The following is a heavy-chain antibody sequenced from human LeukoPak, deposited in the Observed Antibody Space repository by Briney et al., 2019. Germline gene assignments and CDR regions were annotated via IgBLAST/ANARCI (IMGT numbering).Heavy chain of an antibody. J-gene: IGHJ4*02. D-gene: IGHD6-13*01. CDR1: GFTFNSYW. Sequence: QTGGSLRLSCAASGFTFNSYWMNWVRQAPGKGLQWVATIKEDGSETFYVDSVKGRFTISRDNAKNSLYLQMNSLRAEDTAVYYCARKITAAGTYWGQGTLVTVSS. V-gene: IGHV3-7*04. CDR2: IKEDGSET. CDR3: ARKITAAGTY.